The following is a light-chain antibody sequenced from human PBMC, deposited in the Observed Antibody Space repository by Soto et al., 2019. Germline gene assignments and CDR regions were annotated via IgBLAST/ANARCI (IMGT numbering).Light chain of an antibody. Sequence: DIQMTQSPSTLSASVGEGVTITCRASQSISSWLAWYQQKPGKAPKLLIYKASSLESGVPSRFSGSGSGTEFTLTISSLQPDDLATYYCQQYNSFPTFGQGTKVEIK. J-gene: IGKJ1*01. V-gene: IGKV1-5*03. CDR3: QQYNSFPT. CDR1: QSISSW. CDR2: KAS.